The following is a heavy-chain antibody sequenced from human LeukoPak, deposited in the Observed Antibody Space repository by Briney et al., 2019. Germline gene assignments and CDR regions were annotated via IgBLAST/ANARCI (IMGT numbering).Heavy chain of an antibody. Sequence: PSETLSLTCAVYGGSFSGYYWSWIRQAPGKGLEWVSYISSSGSTIYYADSVKGRFTISRDNAKNSLYLQMNSLRAEDTAVYYCARVYQLLYNYWGQGTLVTVSS. CDR2: ISSSGSTI. J-gene: IGHJ4*02. CDR3: ARVYQLLYNY. V-gene: IGHV3-11*04. CDR1: GGSFSGYY. D-gene: IGHD2-2*02.